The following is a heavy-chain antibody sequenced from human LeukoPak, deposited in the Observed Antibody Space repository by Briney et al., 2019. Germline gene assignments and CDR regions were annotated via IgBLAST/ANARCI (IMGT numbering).Heavy chain of an antibody. CDR2: IKSKTDGGTT. Sequence: GGSLRLSCAASGFTFSNAWMNWVRQAPGKGLEWVGRIKSKTDGGTTGYAAPVKGRFTISRDESKNTLYLQMNSLKTEDTAVYYCTTPEVVLYGMDVWGQGTTVTVS. CDR3: TTPEVVLYGMDV. CDR1: GFTFSNAW. V-gene: IGHV3-15*07. D-gene: IGHD2-15*01. J-gene: IGHJ6*02.